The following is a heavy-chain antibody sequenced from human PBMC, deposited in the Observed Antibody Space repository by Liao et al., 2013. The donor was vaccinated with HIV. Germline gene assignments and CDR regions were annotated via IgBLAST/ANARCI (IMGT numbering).Heavy chain of an antibody. J-gene: IGHJ5*02. CDR3: ARGGPSILSASMRWFDP. CDR1: GGSISSSSYY. V-gene: IGHV4-39*01. D-gene: IGHD3-10*01. Sequence: QLQLQESGPGLMKPSETLSLTCTVSGGSISSSSYYWGWVRQPPGKGLEWIGEVNHSGTTNYNPSLRSRVTISLVTSRTQFSLNLTSVTAADTAVYFCARGGPSILSASMRWFDPWGQGTLVIVSS. CDR2: VNHSGTT.